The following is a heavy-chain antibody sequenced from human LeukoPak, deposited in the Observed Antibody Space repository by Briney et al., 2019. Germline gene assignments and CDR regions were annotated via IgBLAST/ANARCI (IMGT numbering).Heavy chain of an antibody. J-gene: IGHJ4*02. Sequence: ASVKVSCKASGYTFTGYYMHWVRQAPGQGLEWMGWISAYNGNTNYAQKLQGRVTMTTDTSTSTAYMELRSLRSDDTAVYYCARVGGFGEFSYYFDYWGQGTLVTVSS. CDR1: GYTFTGYY. CDR3: ARVGGFGEFSYYFDY. V-gene: IGHV1-18*04. D-gene: IGHD3-10*01. CDR2: ISAYNGNT.